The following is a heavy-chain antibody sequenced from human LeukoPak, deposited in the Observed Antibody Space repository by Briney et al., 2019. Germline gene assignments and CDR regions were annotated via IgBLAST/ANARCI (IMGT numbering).Heavy chain of an antibody. CDR2: IKQDGSEK. Sequence: GGSLRLSCAASGFTFSDYYMSWIRQAPGKGLEWVASIKQDGSEKYYVDSVKGRFTISRDNAKNSLYLQMNSLRAEDTAVYYCARGYGNYGYWGQGTLVTVSS. CDR1: GFTFSDYY. CDR3: ARGYGNYGY. D-gene: IGHD4-11*01. V-gene: IGHV3-7*01. J-gene: IGHJ4*02.